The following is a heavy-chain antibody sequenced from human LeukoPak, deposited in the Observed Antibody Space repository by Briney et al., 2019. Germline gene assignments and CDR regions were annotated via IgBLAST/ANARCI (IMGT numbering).Heavy chain of an antibody. CDR2: IYYSGST. V-gene: IGHV4-39*07. J-gene: IGHJ4*02. Sequence: PSETLSLTCTVSGGSISSSSYYWGWIRQPPGKGLEWIGSIYYSGSTYYNPSLKSRVTISVDTSKNQFSLKLSSVTAADTAVYYCASQNLETVNYFDYWGQGTLVTVSS. D-gene: IGHD1-1*01. CDR3: ASQNLETVNYFDY. CDR1: GGSISSSSYY.